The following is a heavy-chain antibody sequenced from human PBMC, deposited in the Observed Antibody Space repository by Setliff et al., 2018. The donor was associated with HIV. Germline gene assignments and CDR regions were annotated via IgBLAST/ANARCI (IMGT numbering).Heavy chain of an antibody. Sequence: SETLSLTCAVSGGSISSNWWSWVRQSPGKGLEWIGSVSYSGSTYYNPSLKSRVTISVDTSKNQFSLTLTSVTAADTAVYYCAKTNGENYWGQGTLVTVSS. CDR1: GGSISSNW. V-gene: IGHV4-4*02. CDR2: VSYSGST. J-gene: IGHJ4*02. D-gene: IGHD3-10*01. CDR3: AKTNGENY.